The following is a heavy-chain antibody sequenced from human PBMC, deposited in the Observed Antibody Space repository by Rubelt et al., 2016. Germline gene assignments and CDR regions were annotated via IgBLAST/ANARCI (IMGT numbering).Heavy chain of an antibody. D-gene: IGHD2/OR15-2a*01. V-gene: IGHV3-74*01. Sequence: GKGLVWVSRIKGDGSWTSYADSVKGRFTISRDNAKNTLYLQMISLRAEDTGVYYCARGRSNNYGMDVWGQGTTVTVSS. CDR3: ARGRSNNYGMDV. J-gene: IGHJ6*02. CDR2: IKGDGSWT.